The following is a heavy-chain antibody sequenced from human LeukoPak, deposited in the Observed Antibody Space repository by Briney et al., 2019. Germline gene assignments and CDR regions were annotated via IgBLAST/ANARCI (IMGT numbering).Heavy chain of an antibody. CDR1: GGTFSSYA. J-gene: IGHJ6*02. V-gene: IGHV1-69*01. Sequence: ASVKVSCKASGGTFSSYAISWVRQAPGQGLEWMGGIIPIFGTANYAQKFQGRVTITADESTSTAYMELSRLRSEDTAVYYCARDRHYYGSGNPYGMDVWGQGTTVTVSS. CDR2: IIPIFGTA. CDR3: ARDRHYYGSGNPYGMDV. D-gene: IGHD3-10*01.